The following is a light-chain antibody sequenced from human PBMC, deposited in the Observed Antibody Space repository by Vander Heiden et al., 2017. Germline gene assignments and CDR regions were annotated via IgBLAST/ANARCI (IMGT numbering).Light chain of an antibody. J-gene: IGKJ2*01. CDR3: QQRNSWPRT. Sequence: EIVLTQSPATLSLSPGERATLSCRASQSISADLAWYQQKPGQAPRLLIYAASNRATGIPARFSGSGSGTDFTLTISNLEPEDFAVYYCQQRNSWPRTFGQGTKVEI. CDR2: AAS. V-gene: IGKV3-11*01. CDR1: QSISAD.